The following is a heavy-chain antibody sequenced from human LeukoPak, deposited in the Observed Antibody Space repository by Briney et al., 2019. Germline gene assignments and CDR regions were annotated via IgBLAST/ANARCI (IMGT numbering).Heavy chain of an antibody. J-gene: IGHJ4*02. CDR3: ANKLPGRNPFDY. Sequence: GGSLRLSCAASGFAVSSIFMTWVRQAPGKGLEWVSVIYSGGSTYYADSVKGRFTISRDNSKNMLYLQMNSLRAEDTAVYYCANKLPGRNPFDYWGLGTLVTVSS. V-gene: IGHV3-53*01. D-gene: IGHD2-15*01. CDR2: IYSGGST. CDR1: GFAVSSIF.